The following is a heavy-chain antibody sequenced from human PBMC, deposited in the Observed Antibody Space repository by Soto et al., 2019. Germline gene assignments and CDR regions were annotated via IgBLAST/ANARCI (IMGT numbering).Heavy chain of an antibody. CDR3: AQHLEHGWQLVPSANVDY. D-gene: IGHD6-6*01. J-gene: IGHJ4*02. Sequence: DVQLLESGGGLVQPGGSLRLSCAVSGFTFRTYAMSWVRQAPGKGLEWVPGITGSGGSTYYADSVKGRFTISRDNSKNTLFLQMESRRAEDTATYYCAQHLEHGWQLVPSANVDYWGQGTRVIVSS. CDR1: GFTFRTYA. CDR2: ITGSGGST. V-gene: IGHV3-23*01.